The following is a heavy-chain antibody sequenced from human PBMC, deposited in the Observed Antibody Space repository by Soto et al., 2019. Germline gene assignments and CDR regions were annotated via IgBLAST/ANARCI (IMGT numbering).Heavy chain of an antibody. Sequence: SETLSLTCAVSGGSISSGGYSWSWIRQPPGKGLEWIGYIYHSGSTYYNPSLKSRVTISVDRSKNQFSLKMSSVTAADTAVYYCARVGVVTDAFDIWGQGTMVTVSS. J-gene: IGHJ3*02. CDR2: IYHSGST. CDR1: GGSISSGGYS. V-gene: IGHV4-30-2*01. CDR3: ARVGVVTDAFDI. D-gene: IGHD2-21*02.